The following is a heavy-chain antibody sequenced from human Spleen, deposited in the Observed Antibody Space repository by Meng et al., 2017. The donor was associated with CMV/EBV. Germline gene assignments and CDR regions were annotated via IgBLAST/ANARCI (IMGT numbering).Heavy chain of an antibody. D-gene: IGHD2-2*01. CDR1: GGSISSSSYY. Sequence: SETLSLTCTVSGGSISSSSYYWGWIRQPPGKGLEWIGSIYYSGSTYYNPSLKSRVTISVDTSKNQFSLKLSSVTAADTAVYYCARALYCSSTSCYGYNWFDPWGQGTLVTVSS. V-gene: IGHV4-39*07. CDR3: ARALYCSSTSCYGYNWFDP. CDR2: IYYSGST. J-gene: IGHJ5*02.